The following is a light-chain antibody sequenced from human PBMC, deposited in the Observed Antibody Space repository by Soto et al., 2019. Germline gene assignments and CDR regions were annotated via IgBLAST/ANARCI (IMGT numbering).Light chain of an antibody. Sequence: QSVLTQWPSASASLGASVKLTCTLSSGHSSYAIAWHQQQPEKGPRYLMKLDSDGSHTKGDAIPDRFSGSSSGAERYLTISSLQSEDEADYYCQTWGTGIHVVFGGGTQLTVL. V-gene: IGLV4-69*01. CDR3: QTWGTGIHVV. CDR1: SGHSSYA. J-gene: IGLJ2*01. CDR2: LDSDGSH.